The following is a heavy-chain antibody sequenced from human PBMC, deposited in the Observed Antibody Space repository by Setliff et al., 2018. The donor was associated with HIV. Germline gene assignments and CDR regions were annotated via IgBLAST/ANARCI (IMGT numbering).Heavy chain of an antibody. CDR2: RYYSGST. V-gene: IGHV4-39*01. J-gene: IGHJ6*02. CDR3: ARLRYGSGIPLDV. Sequence: KTAETLYLTCTVSGASISSSTDYWGWIRQSPGKGLEWIGSRYYSGSTYQNPSLKSRVTIPVDTSKNQFSLELSSVTAADTAVYYSARLRYGSGIPLDVWGPGISVTFSS. CDR1: GASISSSTDY. D-gene: IGHD3-10*01.